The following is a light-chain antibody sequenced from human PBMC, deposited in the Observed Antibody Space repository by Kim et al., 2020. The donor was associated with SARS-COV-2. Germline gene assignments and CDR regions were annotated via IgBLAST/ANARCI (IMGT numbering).Light chain of an antibody. V-gene: IGLV4-69*01. J-gene: IGLJ2*01. CDR3: QTWGTGIHVV. Sequence: QLVLTQSPSASASLGASVKLTCTLSSGHSSYAIAWHQQQPEKGPRYLMKLNSDGSHSKGDGIPDRFSGSSSGAERYLTISSLQSEDEADYYCQTWGTGIHVVLGGGTQLTVL. CDR1: SGHSSYA. CDR2: LNSDGSH.